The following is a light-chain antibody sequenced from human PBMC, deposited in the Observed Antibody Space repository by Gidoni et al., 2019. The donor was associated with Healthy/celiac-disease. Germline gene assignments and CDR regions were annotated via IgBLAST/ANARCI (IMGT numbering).Light chain of an antibody. CDR3: QQYGSSPPLT. V-gene: IGKV3-20*01. CDR1: QRVSSSY. J-gene: IGKJ4*01. CDR2: GAS. Sequence: EIVLTQSPGTLSLSPGERATLSCRASQRVSSSYVVWYQQKPGQAPRLLIYGASSRATGIPDRFSGSGSVTDFTLTISRLEPEDFAVYYCQQYGSSPPLTFGGGTKVEIK.